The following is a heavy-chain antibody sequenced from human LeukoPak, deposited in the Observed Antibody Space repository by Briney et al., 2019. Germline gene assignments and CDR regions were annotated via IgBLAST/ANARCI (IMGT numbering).Heavy chain of an antibody. D-gene: IGHD6-13*01. CDR3: AKRGGMYPAHYFDY. V-gene: IGHV3-23*01. Sequence: SGGSLRLSCAASGFTFSSYAMSWVRQAPGKGLEWVPAISGSGGSTYYADSVKGRFTISRDNSKNTLYLQMNSLRAEDTAVYYCAKRGGMYPAHYFDYWGQGTLVTVSS. J-gene: IGHJ4*02. CDR1: GFTFSSYA. CDR2: ISGSGGST.